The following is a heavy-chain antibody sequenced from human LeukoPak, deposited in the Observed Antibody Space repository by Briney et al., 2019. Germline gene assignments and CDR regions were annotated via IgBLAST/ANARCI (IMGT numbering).Heavy chain of an antibody. Sequence: ASVKVSFKASGYTFAGYYMHWVRQAPGQGLEWMGWINPNSGGTNYAQKFQGRVTMTRDTSISTAYMELSRLRSDDTAVYYCARDQVVTIFGVVYRFDPWGQGTLVTVSS. J-gene: IGHJ5*02. CDR1: GYTFAGYY. V-gene: IGHV1-2*02. D-gene: IGHD3-3*01. CDR2: INPNSGGT. CDR3: ARDQVVTIFGVVYRFDP.